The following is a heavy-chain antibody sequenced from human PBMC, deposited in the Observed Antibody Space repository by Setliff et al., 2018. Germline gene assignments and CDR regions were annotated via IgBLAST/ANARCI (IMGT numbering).Heavy chain of an antibody. CDR3: AISSLSICSGGSCPNAFDI. CDR2: ISSYNDVT. J-gene: IGHJ3*02. D-gene: IGHD2-15*01. CDR1: GGTFSGYA. Sequence: ASVKVSCKASGGTFSGYAFSWVRQAPGQGLEWMGWISSYNDVTNYEQRFQGRVTMTTDTSASAAYMELRGLRPDDTAIYYCAISSLSICSGGSCPNAFDIWGQGTLVTVS. V-gene: IGHV1-18*01.